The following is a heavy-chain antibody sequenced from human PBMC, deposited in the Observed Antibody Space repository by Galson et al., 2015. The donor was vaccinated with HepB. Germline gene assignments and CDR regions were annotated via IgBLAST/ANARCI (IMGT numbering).Heavy chain of an antibody. D-gene: IGHD3-16*01. V-gene: IGHV4-59*08. CDR2: IDYSGNA. CDR1: GASISTSY. J-gene: IGHJ4*02. Sequence: SETLSLTCSVSGASISTSYWNWVRQPPGKGLEWIGYIDYSGNANYNPSLKSRVTMSVDTSRNQFSLKLTSVTAADTAVYYCASWQGAYFDYWGQGTLVTVSS. CDR3: ASWQGAYFDY.